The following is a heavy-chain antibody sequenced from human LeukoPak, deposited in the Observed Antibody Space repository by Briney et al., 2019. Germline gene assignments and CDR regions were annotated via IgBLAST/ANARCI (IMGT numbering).Heavy chain of an antibody. CDR3: ARGRIVGATTG. J-gene: IGHJ4*02. V-gene: IGHV4-30-2*01. CDR2: IYHSGST. CDR1: GGSISSGGYY. D-gene: IGHD1-26*01. Sequence: SQTLSLTCTVSGGSISSGGYYWSWIRQPPGKGLEWIGYIYHSGSTYYNPSLKSRVTISVDRSKNQFSLKLSSVTAADTAVYYCARGRIVGATTGWGQGTLATVSS.